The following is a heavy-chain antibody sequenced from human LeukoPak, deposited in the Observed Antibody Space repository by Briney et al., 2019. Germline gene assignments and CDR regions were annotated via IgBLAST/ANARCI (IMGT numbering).Heavy chain of an antibody. J-gene: IGHJ3*02. D-gene: IGHD2-15*01. V-gene: IGHV1-18*01. CDR1: GYTFTNYG. Sequence: ASVTVSFTASGYTFTNYGITWVRQAPGQGLEWMGWISGYNGDTNYVQKFQDRVSMTTDTSTSTAYMELRSLRSDDTAVYYCDRGRYCSGGSCYPGAFDIWGQGTMVTVSS. CDR2: ISGYNGDT. CDR3: DRGRYCSGGSCYPGAFDI.